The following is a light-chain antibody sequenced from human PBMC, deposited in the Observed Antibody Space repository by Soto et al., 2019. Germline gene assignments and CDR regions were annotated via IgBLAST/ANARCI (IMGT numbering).Light chain of an antibody. CDR2: LGS. CDR1: QSLLHSNGYNY. Sequence: DIVMTQSPLSLPVTPGEPASISCRSSQSLLHSNGYNYLDWYLQKPGQSPQLLIYLGSNRASGVPARFSGSGSGTDFTLKISRVEAEDVGVYYGMQALQTPYTFGQGTKLEIK. CDR3: MQALQTPYT. V-gene: IGKV2-28*01. J-gene: IGKJ2*01.